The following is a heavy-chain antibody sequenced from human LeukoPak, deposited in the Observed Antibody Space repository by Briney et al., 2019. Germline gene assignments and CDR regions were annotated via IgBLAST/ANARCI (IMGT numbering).Heavy chain of an antibody. Sequence: PSETLSLTCAVSGDSISSSNWWSWVRQPPGKGLEWIGEISHSGSTKYNPSLKSRVTISADKSKNYFSLKLNSVTAADTAVYYCARSRGWWYLDYWGQGTLVTVSS. CDR2: ISHSGST. V-gene: IGHV4-4*02. CDR3: ARSRGWWYLDY. CDR1: GDSISSSNW. J-gene: IGHJ4*02. D-gene: IGHD6-19*01.